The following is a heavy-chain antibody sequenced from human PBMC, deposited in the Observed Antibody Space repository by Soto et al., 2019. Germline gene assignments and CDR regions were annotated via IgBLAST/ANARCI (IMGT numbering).Heavy chain of an antibody. J-gene: IGHJ4*02. D-gene: IGHD4-17*01. Sequence: EVHLVESGGGLVKPGGSLRLSCAASGFALSTYSMHWVRQAPGKGLEWVSSISTGSSIIHYADSVKGRFTISRDNAKSSLYLQMNSLRVEDTAVYYCVRAVYTLTTPYYFDFWGQGTPVTVSS. V-gene: IGHV3-21*01. CDR3: VRAVYTLTTPYYFDF. CDR2: ISTGSSII. CDR1: GFALSTYS.